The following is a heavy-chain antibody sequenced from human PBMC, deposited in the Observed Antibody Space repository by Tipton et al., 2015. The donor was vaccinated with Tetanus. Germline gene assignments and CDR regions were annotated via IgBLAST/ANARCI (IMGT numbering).Heavy chain of an antibody. D-gene: IGHD3-3*02. J-gene: IGHJ5*02. CDR3: ARVQLSSSFLKYNWLDP. Sequence: TLSLTCTVSGGSMNTRTFYWGWIRQSPGKGLEWIGSIFYSGTTNYNPSLKSRLTMSVDTSNNLFSLKLTSVTAADTAVYYCARVQLSSSFLKYNWLDPWGQGTLVTVAS. CDR1: GGSMNTRTFY. CDR2: IFYSGTT. V-gene: IGHV4-39*07.